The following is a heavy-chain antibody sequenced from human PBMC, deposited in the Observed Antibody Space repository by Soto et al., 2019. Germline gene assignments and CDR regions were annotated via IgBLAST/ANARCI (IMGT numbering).Heavy chain of an antibody. Sequence: ETLSLTCTVSGGSISSSSHYWGWIRQPPGKGLEWIASIYYTGNTYYSPSLKSRVTISVDKSKNQFSLKLSSVTAADTAVYYCARVAVAGTRVDYWGQGTLVTVSS. V-gene: IGHV4-39*07. D-gene: IGHD6-19*01. CDR3: ARVAVAGTRVDY. CDR2: IYYTGNT. J-gene: IGHJ4*02. CDR1: GGSISSSSHY.